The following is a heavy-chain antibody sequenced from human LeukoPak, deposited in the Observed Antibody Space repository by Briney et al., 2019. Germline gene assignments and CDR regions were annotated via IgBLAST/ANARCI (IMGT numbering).Heavy chain of an antibody. CDR2: INSDGTSA. Sequence: GGSLRLSCAASGFTFSRYWMHWVRQAPGKGLVWVSRINSDGTSANYADSVKGRFTISRGNAKNTVYLQMNSLRAEDTAVYYCARDLTTDYFDCWGQGTLVTVSS. J-gene: IGHJ4*02. CDR1: GFTFSRYW. D-gene: IGHD3-9*01. V-gene: IGHV3-74*01. CDR3: ARDLTTDYFDC.